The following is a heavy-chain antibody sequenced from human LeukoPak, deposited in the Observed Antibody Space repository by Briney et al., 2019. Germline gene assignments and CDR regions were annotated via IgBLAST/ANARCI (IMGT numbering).Heavy chain of an antibody. V-gene: IGHV1-69*06. D-gene: IGHD1-1*01. CDR1: GGTFSSYA. Sequence: SVKVSCKAAGGTFSSYAISWVRQDPGQGLEWMGGIIPIFGTANYAQKFQGRVTITADKSTSTAYMELSSLRSEDTAVYYCARGLGLERPFDPWGQGTLVTVSS. J-gene: IGHJ5*02. CDR2: IIPIFGTA. CDR3: ARGLGLERPFDP.